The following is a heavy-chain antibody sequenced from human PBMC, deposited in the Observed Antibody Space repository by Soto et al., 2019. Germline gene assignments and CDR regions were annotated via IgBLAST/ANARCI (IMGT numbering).Heavy chain of an antibody. Sequence: AGGSLRLSCAASGFTFSSYGMHWVRQAPGKGLERVAVILYDGSKKYYADSVKGRFTISRDNSKNTLYLQMSSLRAEDTALYFCVKDGSSGWPHFDDMDVWGQGTTVTVSS. V-gene: IGHV3-30*18. CDR2: ILYDGSKK. D-gene: IGHD6-19*01. CDR1: GFTFSSYG. J-gene: IGHJ6*02. CDR3: VKDGSSGWPHFDDMDV.